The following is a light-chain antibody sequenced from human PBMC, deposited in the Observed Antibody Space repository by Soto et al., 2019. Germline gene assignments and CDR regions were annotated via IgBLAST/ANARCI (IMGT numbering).Light chain of an antibody. Sequence: QSALTQPASVSGSPGQPITISCTGTSSDVGRYNHVSWYQQCPGKAPKLMIYDVSYRPSGVSHRFSGSKSGNTASLSISGLQAEDEADYYCSSYTTTSTVVFGGGTKLTVL. J-gene: IGLJ2*01. CDR3: SSYTTTSTVV. V-gene: IGLV2-14*01. CDR1: SSDVGRYNH. CDR2: DVS.